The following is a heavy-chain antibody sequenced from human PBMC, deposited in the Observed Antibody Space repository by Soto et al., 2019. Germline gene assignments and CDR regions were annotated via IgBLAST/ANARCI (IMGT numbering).Heavy chain of an antibody. CDR1: GYSFNTYN. V-gene: IGHV1-18*01. CDR3: XXXXXAXVAGSVPCFPH. Sequence: QAQLVQTGAEAKKPGASVKVSCKTSGYSFNTYNINWLRQAPGQGLEWMGWISNYNGNTKYAQKVQGRVTMTTDTXXXXXXXXXXXXXXXXXXXXXXXXXXXAXVAGSVPCFPHWGQGTLVTV. J-gene: IGHJ1*01. CDR2: ISNYNGNT. D-gene: IGHD6-19*01.